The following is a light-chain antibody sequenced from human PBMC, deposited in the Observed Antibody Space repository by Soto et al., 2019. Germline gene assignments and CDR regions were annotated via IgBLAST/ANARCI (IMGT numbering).Light chain of an antibody. CDR1: QSVSSY. Sequence: SVLTQWPATLSLAPAERATLSCRASQSVSSYLAWYQQNPCQAPRLLIYDAYNRATGIPARFSGSGSGTDFTLTISSLEPEDFAVYSCQQRRNWPPLTLRGGTQPDIK. CDR3: QQRRNWPPLT. CDR2: DAY. V-gene: IGKV3-11*01. J-gene: IGKJ4*01.